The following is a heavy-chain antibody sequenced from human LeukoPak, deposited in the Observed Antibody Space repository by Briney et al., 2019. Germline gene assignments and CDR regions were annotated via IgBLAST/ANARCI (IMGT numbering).Heavy chain of an antibody. V-gene: IGHV3-23*01. J-gene: IGHJ4*02. D-gene: IGHD4-17*01. CDR1: GFTFSDYA. CDR3: AKSVESAVTTNPYFDY. CDR2: ISGSGGST. Sequence: GGSLRLSCAASGFTFSDYAMSWVRQAPGKGLKWVSVISGSGGSTYDADSVKGRFTISRDNSKNTLYLQMNSLRAEDTAVYYCAKSVESAVTTNPYFDYWGQGTLVTVSS.